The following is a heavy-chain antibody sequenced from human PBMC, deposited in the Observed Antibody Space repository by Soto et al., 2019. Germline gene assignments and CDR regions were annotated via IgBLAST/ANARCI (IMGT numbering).Heavy chain of an antibody. CDR1: GLTFRSYW. D-gene: IGHD3-16*01. V-gene: IGHV3-74*03. CDR2: INTDGSVA. Sequence: EVQLVESGGGLVQPGESLRLSCAASGLTFRSYWMHWVRQAPGKGLVWVSRINTDGSVAMYVDSVKGRFTISRDNGKNSRYLHINSLRAADTDVYYCVGDKQLWRLASCGQGSLVTVSS. J-gene: IGHJ4*02. CDR3: VGDKQLWRLAS.